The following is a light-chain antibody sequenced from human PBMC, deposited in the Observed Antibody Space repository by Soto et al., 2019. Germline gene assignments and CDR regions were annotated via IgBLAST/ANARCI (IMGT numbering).Light chain of an antibody. Sequence: IQMSQSPSSLSASVGDRCTITCRASQSITNYLNWYHQKPGKAPKLLIYAASSLQRGVPSRFSGSGSGTDFTLTISSLQPEDFATYYCQQSYSTTITFGQGTRLEI. CDR1: QSITNY. CDR3: QQSYSTTIT. J-gene: IGKJ5*01. CDR2: AAS. V-gene: IGKV1-39*01.